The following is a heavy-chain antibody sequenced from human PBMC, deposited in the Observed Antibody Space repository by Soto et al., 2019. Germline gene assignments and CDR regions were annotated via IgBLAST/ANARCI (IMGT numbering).Heavy chain of an antibody. V-gene: IGHV3-33*01. CDR1: GFIFSGFV. CDR3: ARARAVAGSAGDNWFDP. D-gene: IGHD6-19*01. J-gene: IGHJ5*02. CDR2: IWNDGRSK. Sequence: QVQLVESGGGVVQPGTSLRLSCAASGFIFSGFVMHWVRQAPGKGLEWVAVIWNDGRSKYYGDSVKGRFTISRDNSKNTVYRQMNGLRAEDTAVYYCARARAVAGSAGDNWFDPWGQGTLVTVSS.